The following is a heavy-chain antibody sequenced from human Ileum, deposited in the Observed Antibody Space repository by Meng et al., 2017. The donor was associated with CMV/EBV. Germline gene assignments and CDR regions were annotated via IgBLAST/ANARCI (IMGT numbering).Heavy chain of an antibody. J-gene: IGHJ4*02. V-gene: IGHV3-48*03. CDR1: GFIFSSYE. Sequence: GESLKISCAASGFIFSSYEMNWVRQAPGKGLEWVAYISSGAITIYYADSVKGRFTIYRDNAKNSLYLEMNSLRAEDTAMYFCARDSQDFVVVPAANIDYWGQGTLVTVSS. CDR3: ARDSQDFVVVPAANIDY. D-gene: IGHD2-2*01. CDR2: ISSGAITI.